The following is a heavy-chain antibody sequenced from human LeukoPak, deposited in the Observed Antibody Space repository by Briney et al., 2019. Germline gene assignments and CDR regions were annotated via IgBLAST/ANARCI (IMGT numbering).Heavy chain of an antibody. D-gene: IGHD3-22*01. V-gene: IGHV4-34*01. J-gene: IGHJ4*02. CDR3: ARRRGGITMIVVVHRGYYFDY. CDR2: INHSGST. CDR1: GGSFSGYY. Sequence: SETLSLTCAVYGGSFSGYYWSWIRQPPGKGLEWIGEINHSGSTNYNPSLKSRVTISVDTSKNQFSLKPSSVTAADTAVYYCARRRGGITMIVVVHRGYYFDYWGQGTLVTVSS.